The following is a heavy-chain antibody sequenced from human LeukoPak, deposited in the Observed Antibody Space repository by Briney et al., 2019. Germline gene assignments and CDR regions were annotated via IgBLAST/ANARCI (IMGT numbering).Heavy chain of an antibody. CDR1: GFPLSSYG. D-gene: IGHD3-10*01. CDR2: IWYDGSNE. Sequence: GRSLRLSCAAAGFPLSSYGMHWVRQAPGKGLEWVAVIWYDGSNEDYADSVKGRFTISRDNSNNTLYLQMNSLRAEDTAVYYCARDIYASGIYYFDYWGQGTLSPSPQ. J-gene: IGHJ4*02. V-gene: IGHV3-33*01. CDR3: ARDIYASGIYYFDY.